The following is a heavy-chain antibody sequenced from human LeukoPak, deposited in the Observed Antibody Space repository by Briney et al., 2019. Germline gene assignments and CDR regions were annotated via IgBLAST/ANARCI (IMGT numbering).Heavy chain of an antibody. CDR3: ASDPQGNYYDSSGYSYY. CDR2: ISSSGSTI. D-gene: IGHD3-22*01. J-gene: IGHJ4*02. V-gene: IGHV3-11*01. CDR1: GFTFSDYY. Sequence: GGSLRLSCAASGFTFSDYYMSWIRQAPGKGLEWVSYISSSGSTIYYADSVKGGFTISRDNAKNSLYLQMNSLRAEDTAVYYCASDPQGNYYDSSGYSYYWGQGTLVTVSS.